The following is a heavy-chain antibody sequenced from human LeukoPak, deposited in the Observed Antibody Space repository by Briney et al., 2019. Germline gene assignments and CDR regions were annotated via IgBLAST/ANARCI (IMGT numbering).Heavy chain of an antibody. CDR3: ARDGYSGSYYRLYYFFMDV. V-gene: IGHV3-30*02. D-gene: IGHD1-26*01. Sequence: GGSLRLSCAASGFTFSSYGMLWVRQAPGKGLEWVAFIRYDGRNKYYADSVKGRFTISRDNSENTLYLQMNSLRGEDTAVYYCARDGYSGSYYRLYYFFMDVWGKGTTVTVSS. J-gene: IGHJ6*03. CDR2: IRYDGRNK. CDR1: GFTFSSYG.